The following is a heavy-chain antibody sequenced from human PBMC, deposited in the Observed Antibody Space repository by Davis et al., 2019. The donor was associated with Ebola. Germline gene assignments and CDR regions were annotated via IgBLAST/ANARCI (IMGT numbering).Heavy chain of an antibody. J-gene: IGHJ5*02. CDR1: GYTFTRYG. Sequence: AASVKVSCKASGYTFTRYGISWVRQAPGQGLEWMGWISAYNGNTTYAQNLQGRVTMTTDTSTSTAYMEVRSLRYDDTAVYYCAGAVTMVLPSGWFDPWGQGTLVTVSS. D-gene: IGHD3-10*01. V-gene: IGHV1-18*01. CDR2: ISAYNGNT. CDR3: AGAVTMVLPSGWFDP.